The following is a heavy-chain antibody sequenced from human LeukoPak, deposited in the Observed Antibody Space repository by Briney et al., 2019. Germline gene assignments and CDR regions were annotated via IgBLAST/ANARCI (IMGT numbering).Heavy chain of an antibody. CDR2: IYSGGST. V-gene: IGHV3-66*01. J-gene: IGHJ6*02. CDR1: GFTVSSND. CDR3: ARGAGAYNYYAMDV. D-gene: IGHD6-19*01. Sequence: GGSLRFSCAASGFTVSSNDMNWVRQAPGKGLEWVSVIYSGGSTFSVDSVKGRFTISRDNSKNTLYLQMNSLRAEDTALYYCARGAGAYNYYAMDVWGQGTTVTVSS.